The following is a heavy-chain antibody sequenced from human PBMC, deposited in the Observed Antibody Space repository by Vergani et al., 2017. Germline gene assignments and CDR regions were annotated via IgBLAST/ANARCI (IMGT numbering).Heavy chain of an antibody. Sequence: VELLESGGGSAQPGGSLRVSCSASGFRVTTYYMSWVRQAPGKGLEWVSAISGSGGSTYYADSVKGRFTISRDNSKNTLYLQMNSLRAEDTAVYYCARDRGCATISCYFSGAFDYWGLGTLVSVSS. D-gene: IGHD2-2*01. CDR3: ARDRGCATISCYFSGAFDY. CDR1: GFRVTTYY. J-gene: IGHJ4*02. V-gene: IGHV3-23*01. CDR2: ISGSGGST.